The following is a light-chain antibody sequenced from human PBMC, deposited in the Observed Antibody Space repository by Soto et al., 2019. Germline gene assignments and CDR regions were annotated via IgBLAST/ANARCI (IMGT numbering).Light chain of an antibody. CDR1: NSDVGGYNY. J-gene: IGLJ2*01. Sequence: QSALTQPASVSGSPGQSITISCTGTNSDVGGYNYVSWYQQHPGKAPKLLIYDVSSRPSGLSNRFSGSKSGNTASLIISGLQAEDEADYYCQSYDSSLSGYVVFGGGTKVTVL. CDR3: QSYDSSLSGYVV. CDR2: DVS. V-gene: IGLV2-14*03.